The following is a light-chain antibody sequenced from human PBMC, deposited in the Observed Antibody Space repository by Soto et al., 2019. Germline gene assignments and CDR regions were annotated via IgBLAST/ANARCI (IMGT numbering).Light chain of an antibody. CDR1: QSVSSN. J-gene: IGKJ1*01. CDR2: GTS. CDR3: QQYNNWPRT. Sequence: EIVMTQSPATLPVSPGERATLSCRASQSVSSNLAWYQQKPGQAPRLLIYGTSTRATGVPARFSGSGSGTEFTLTISSLQSEDFAVYYCQQYNNWPRTFGQGTXVDIK. V-gene: IGKV3-15*01.